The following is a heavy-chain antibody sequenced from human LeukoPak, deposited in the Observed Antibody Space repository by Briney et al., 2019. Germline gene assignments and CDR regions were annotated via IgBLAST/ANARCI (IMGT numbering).Heavy chain of an antibody. J-gene: IGHJ3*02. CDR3: ARHPPRESSLLKGAFDI. CDR2: IYYSGST. CDR1: GGSISSYY. Sequence: PSETLSLTCNVSGGSISSYYWSWIRQPPGKGLEWIGYIYYSGSTNYNPSLKSRVTISVDPSKNQFSLKLTSVTAADTAVYYCARHPPRESSLLKGAFDILGQGTMITVSS. D-gene: IGHD3-10*01. V-gene: IGHV4-59*08.